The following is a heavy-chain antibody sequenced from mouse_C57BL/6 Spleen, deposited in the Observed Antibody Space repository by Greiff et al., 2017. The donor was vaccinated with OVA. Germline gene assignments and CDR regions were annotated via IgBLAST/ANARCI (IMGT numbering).Heavy chain of an antibody. V-gene: IGHV1-50*01. CDR2: IDPSDSYT. J-gene: IGHJ4*01. D-gene: IGHD2-5*01. Sequence: VQLQQPGAELVKPGASVKLSCKASGYTFTSYWMQWVKQRPGQGLEWIGEIDPSDSYTNYNQKFKGKATLTVDTSSSTAYMQLSSLTSEDSAVYYCARKGRYSNYAMDYWGQGTSVTVSS. CDR1: GYTFTSYW. CDR3: ARKGRYSNYAMDY.